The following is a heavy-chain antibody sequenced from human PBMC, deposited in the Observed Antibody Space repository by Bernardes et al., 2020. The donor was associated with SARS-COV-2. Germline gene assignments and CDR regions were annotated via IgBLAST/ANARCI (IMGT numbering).Heavy chain of an antibody. CDR3: ARVRGYGTVTTKWYFDL. CDR1: GFAFSRYD. Sequence: VWSLILSCAASGFAFSRYDMHWVRQPTGKGLEWVSAIDTTGDTYYPDSVKGRFTISRENGKNSLYLQMNSLRAGDTAVYYCARVRGYGTVTTKWYFDLWGRGTLVTVSS. J-gene: IGHJ2*01. CDR2: IDTTGDT. D-gene: IGHD4-17*01. V-gene: IGHV3-13*04.